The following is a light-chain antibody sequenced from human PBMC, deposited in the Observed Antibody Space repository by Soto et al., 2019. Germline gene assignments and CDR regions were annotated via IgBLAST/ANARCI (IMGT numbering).Light chain of an antibody. V-gene: IGLV2-14*01. Sequence: QSALTQPASVSGSPGQSITISCTGTSSDGGGYNYVSWYQQHPGKAPKLMIYDVSHRPSGVSNRFSGSKSGNTASLTISGLQAEDEADYYCSSYTSSSTLVFGGGTKLTVL. J-gene: IGLJ2*01. CDR3: SSYTSSSTLV. CDR1: SSDGGGYNY. CDR2: DVS.